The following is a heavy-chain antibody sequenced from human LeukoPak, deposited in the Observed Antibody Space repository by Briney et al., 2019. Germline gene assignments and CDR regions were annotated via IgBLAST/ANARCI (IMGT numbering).Heavy chain of an antibody. V-gene: IGHV3-74*01. CDR1: CFSLNRYW. J-gene: IGHJ4*02. CDR3: ARIGYYYDSSGYYSVHFDY. D-gene: IGHD3-22*01. Sequence: PGGSLRLSCAAACFSLNRYWMHLVRPAAGKGLVLVSRINSDGSTTTYADSVKGRFTISRDNAKNTLYLQMNSLRAEDTAVYYCARIGYYYDSSGYYSVHFDYWGEGTLVTVSS. CDR2: INSDGSTT.